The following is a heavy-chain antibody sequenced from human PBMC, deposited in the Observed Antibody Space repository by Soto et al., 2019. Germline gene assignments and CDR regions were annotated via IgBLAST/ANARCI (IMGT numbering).Heavy chain of an antibody. CDR3: ARESVVVAAKAYYGMDV. J-gene: IGHJ6*02. CDR2: ISSNSYTI. CDR1: GFTFSSYD. D-gene: IGHD2-15*01. Sequence: EVQLVESGGGLVQPGGSLRLSCAASGFTFSSYDMNWVRQAPGKGLEWVSYISSNSYTIYYADSVKGRFTISRDNAKNSLYLQMNSRRDEDTAVYYCARESVVVAAKAYYGMDVWGQGPRVTVSS. V-gene: IGHV3-48*02.